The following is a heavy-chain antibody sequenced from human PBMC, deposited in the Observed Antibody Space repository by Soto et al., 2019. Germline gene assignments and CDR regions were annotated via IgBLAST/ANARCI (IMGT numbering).Heavy chain of an antibody. J-gene: IGHJ4*02. CDR3: ASVAAAGGFDY. Sequence: QVQLVQSGAEVKKPGSSVKVSCKASGGTFSCYTISWVRQAPGQGLEWMGRIIPILGIANYAQKFQGRVTITADKSTSTAYMELSSLRSEDTAVYYCASVAAAGGFDYWGQGTLVTVSS. D-gene: IGHD6-13*01. V-gene: IGHV1-69*02. CDR1: GGTFSCYT. CDR2: IIPILGIA.